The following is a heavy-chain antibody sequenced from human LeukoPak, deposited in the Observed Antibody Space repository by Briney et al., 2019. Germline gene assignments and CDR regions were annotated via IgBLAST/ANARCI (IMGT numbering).Heavy chain of an antibody. CDR3: ASHDYGDRFDP. Sequence: SETLSLTCSVSGGSVNSGSYYWSWIRQPPGKGLEWIGYVYYSGSTNYNPSLKSRVTLSVDTSKNQFSLKLSSVTAADTAVYYCASHDYGDRFDPWGQGTLVTVSS. D-gene: IGHD4-17*01. CDR1: GGSVNSGSYY. J-gene: IGHJ5*02. CDR2: VYYSGST. V-gene: IGHV4-61*01.